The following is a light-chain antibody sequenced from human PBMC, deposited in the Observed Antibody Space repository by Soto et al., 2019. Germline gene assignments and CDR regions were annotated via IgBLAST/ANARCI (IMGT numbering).Light chain of an antibody. J-gene: IGKJ2*01. CDR1: QSVSSSY. CDR2: GAS. CDR3: QQYGSSPGT. V-gene: IGKV3-20*01. Sequence: EIVLTQSPGTLSLSPGERATLSCRASQSVSSSYLAWYQQKPGQAPRLLIYGASSRANGIPDMFSGSGSGTDFTLTISRLEPEDFAVYYCQQYGSSPGTCGQGTKLEIK.